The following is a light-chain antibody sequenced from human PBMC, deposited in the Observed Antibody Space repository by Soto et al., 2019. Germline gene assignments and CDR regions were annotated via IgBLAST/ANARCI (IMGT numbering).Light chain of an antibody. CDR3: QHYGRSRT. CDR1: QSVSNY. Sequence: PGERATLSCRASQSVSNYLAWYQQKPGQAPRLLIYDASNRATGIPARFSGSGSGTVFTLTIGRLEPEDFAVYYCQHYGRSRTFGQGTKVDNK. V-gene: IGKV3-20*01. J-gene: IGKJ1*01. CDR2: DAS.